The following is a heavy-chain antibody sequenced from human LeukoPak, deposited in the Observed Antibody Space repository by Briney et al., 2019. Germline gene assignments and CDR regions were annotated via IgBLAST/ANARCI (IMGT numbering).Heavy chain of an antibody. CDR3: ARDLQTTYYMDV. CDR1: GDSISSYY. D-gene: IGHD1-1*01. V-gene: IGHV4-4*07. Sequence: SETLSLTCTVSGDSISSYYWSWIRQPAGKGPEWIGRIYTSGSTSYNPSLKSRVTMSVDTSKNQFSLKLSSVTAADTAVYYCARDLQTTYYMDVRGKGTTVTVSS. CDR2: IYTSGST. J-gene: IGHJ6*03.